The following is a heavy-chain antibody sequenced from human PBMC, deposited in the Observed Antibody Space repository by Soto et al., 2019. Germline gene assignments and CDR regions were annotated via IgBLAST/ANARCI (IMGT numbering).Heavy chain of an antibody. Sequence: SETLSLTCTASGGSISSYYWSWIRQPPGKALEGIGYIYYSGSTNYNPSLKSRVTISVDPSKNQFSLKLSSVTAADTAVFYCARENVNWNDEWFEPWGQGTPVTVSS. CDR2: IYYSGST. J-gene: IGHJ5*02. D-gene: IGHD1-20*01. CDR3: ARENVNWNDEWFEP. V-gene: IGHV4-59*01. CDR1: GGSISSYY.